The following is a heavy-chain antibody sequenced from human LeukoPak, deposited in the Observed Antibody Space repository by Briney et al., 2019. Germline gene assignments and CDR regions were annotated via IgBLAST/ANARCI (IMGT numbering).Heavy chain of an antibody. Sequence: ASVKVSCKASGYTFTGYHMHWARQAPGQGLEWMGRINPNSGDTNYAQKFQGRVTMTRDTSINTAFMELNGLRSDDTAVYYCTRAGPGGDCRGYGCHYDNWYFDLWGRGTLVHVSS. J-gene: IGHJ2*01. CDR3: TRAGPGGDCRGYGCHYDNWYFDL. D-gene: IGHD2-15*01. CDR1: GYTFTGYH. CDR2: INPNSGDT. V-gene: IGHV1-2*06.